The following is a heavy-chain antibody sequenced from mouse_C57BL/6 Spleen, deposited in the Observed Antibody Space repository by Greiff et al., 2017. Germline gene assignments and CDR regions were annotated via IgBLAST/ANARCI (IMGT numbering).Heavy chain of an antibody. CDR1: GFTFSSYA. J-gene: IGHJ3*01. V-gene: IGHV5-4*01. CDR2: ISDGGSYT. D-gene: IGHD2-2*01. CDR3: ARDWGFGSGFAY. Sequence: DVKLVESGGGLVKPGASLKLSCAASGFTFSSYAMSWVRQTPEKRLEWVANISDGGSYTYYPDNVKGRFTISRDNAKNNLYLQMSHLKSEDTAMYYCARDWGFGSGFAYWGQGTLVTVSA.